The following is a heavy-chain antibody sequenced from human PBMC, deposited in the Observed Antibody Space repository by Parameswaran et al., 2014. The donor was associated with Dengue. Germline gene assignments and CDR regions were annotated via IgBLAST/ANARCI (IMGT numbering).Heavy chain of an antibody. Sequence: WVRQAPGQGLEWMGWINPNGGGTNYAQKFQGRVTMTRDTSISTAYMELSRLRSDDTAVYYCASIPLLRYFDWLEGMDVWGQGTTVTVSS. J-gene: IGHJ6*02. CDR2: INPNGGGT. D-gene: IGHD3-9*01. CDR3: ASIPLLRYFDWLEGMDV. V-gene: IGHV1-2*02.